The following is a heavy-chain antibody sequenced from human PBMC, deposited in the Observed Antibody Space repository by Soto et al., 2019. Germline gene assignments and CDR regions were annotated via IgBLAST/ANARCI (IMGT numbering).Heavy chain of an antibody. V-gene: IGHV4-59*01. CDR3: ARDLGPGLLPSGY. Sequence: SETLSLTCTVSGGSISSYYWSWIRQPPGKGLEWIGYIYYSGSTNYNPSLKSRVTISVDTSKNQFSLKLSSVTAADTAVYYCARDLGPGLLPSGYWGQGTLVTVSS. D-gene: IGHD1-26*01. CDR1: GGSISSYY. J-gene: IGHJ4*02. CDR2: IYYSGST.